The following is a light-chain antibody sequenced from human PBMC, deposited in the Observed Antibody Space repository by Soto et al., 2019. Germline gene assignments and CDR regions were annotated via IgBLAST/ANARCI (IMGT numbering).Light chain of an antibody. Sequence: NFMLTQPHSVSESPGKTVTISCTRSSGSIASNYVQWYQQRPGSPPTTVIYEDNQRPSGVPDRFSGSIDSSSNSASLTISGLKTEDDADYYCQSYDSSNRVFGGGTKLTVL. V-gene: IGLV6-57*01. CDR2: EDN. CDR3: QSYDSSNRV. CDR1: SGSIASNY. J-gene: IGLJ3*02.